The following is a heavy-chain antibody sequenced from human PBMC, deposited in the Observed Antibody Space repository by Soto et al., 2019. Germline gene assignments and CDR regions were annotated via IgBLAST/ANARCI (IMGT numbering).Heavy chain of an antibody. J-gene: IGHJ6*02. D-gene: IGHD6-13*01. Sequence: QVQLVQSGAEMKKPGSSVKVSCKASGGTFSSYAISWVRQAPGQGLEWMGGIIPIFGTANYAQKFQGRVTITADESTSTAIMGLSSLRSEDTAVYYCARPRRRYSSLLYYYGTDVWCQGTTLTVSS. CDR1: GGTFSSYA. CDR2: IIPIFGTA. CDR3: ARPRRRYSSLLYYYGTDV. V-gene: IGHV1-69*01.